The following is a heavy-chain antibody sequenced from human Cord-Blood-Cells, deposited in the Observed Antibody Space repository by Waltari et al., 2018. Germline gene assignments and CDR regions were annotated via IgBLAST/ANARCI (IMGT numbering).Heavy chain of an antibody. CDR1: GGSISSYY. D-gene: IGHD6-13*01. Sequence: QVQLQESGPGLVKPSEPLSLTCTVFGGSISSYYWSCIRQPAGQGLEWIGIIYTSGSSNYNPSVKSRVTMSVDTSKNQFSLKLSSVTAADTAVYYCAVSSSWYNVWGKGTTVTVSS. V-gene: IGHV4-4*07. CDR3: AVSSSWYNV. J-gene: IGHJ6*04. CDR2: IYTSGSS.